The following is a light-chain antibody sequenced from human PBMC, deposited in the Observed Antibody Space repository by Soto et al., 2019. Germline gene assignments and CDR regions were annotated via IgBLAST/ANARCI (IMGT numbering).Light chain of an antibody. CDR1: QGIGDT. CDR2: DTS. V-gene: IGKV3-20*01. Sequence: EVVLTQSPATLSVSPGEGVTLSCRASQGIGDTLAWYQHKPGQTPRLLIYDTSARATGIPDRFSGSGSGTDFTLTISRLEPEDFAVYYCQQYGSSPWTFGQGTKVEIK. CDR3: QQYGSSPWT. J-gene: IGKJ1*01.